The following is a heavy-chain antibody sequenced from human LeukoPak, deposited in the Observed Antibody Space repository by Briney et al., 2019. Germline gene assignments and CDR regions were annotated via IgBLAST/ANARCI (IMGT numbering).Heavy chain of an antibody. CDR3: AREASTGYSCGWNDAFDI. CDR2: ISSSSSYI. J-gene: IGHJ3*02. V-gene: IGHV3-21*01. D-gene: IGHD6-19*01. Sequence: PGGSLRLSCAASGFTFSSYSMNWVRQAPGKGLEWVSSISSSSSYIYYADSVKGRFTISRDNAKNSLYLQMNSLRAEDTAVYYCAREASTGYSCGWNDAFDIWGQGTMVTVSS. CDR1: GFTFSSYS.